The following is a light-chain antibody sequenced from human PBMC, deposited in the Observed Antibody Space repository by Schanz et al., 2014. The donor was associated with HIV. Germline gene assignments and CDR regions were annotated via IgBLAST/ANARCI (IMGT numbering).Light chain of an antibody. V-gene: IGKV3D-20*01. CDR2: DAS. CDR3: QQYGSSPT. Sequence: EVVLTQSPATLSAYPGERVTLSCRTTQIISTSLAWYQQRPGLAPRLLIYDASSRATGIPDRFSGSGSSTDFTLTISRLEPEDSAVYYCQQYGSSPTFGQGTRVEIK. J-gene: IGKJ1*01. CDR1: QIISTS.